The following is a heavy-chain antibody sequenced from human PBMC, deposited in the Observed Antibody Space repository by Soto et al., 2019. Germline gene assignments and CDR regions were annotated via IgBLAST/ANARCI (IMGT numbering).Heavy chain of an antibody. J-gene: IGHJ6*02. D-gene: IGHD6-13*01. V-gene: IGHV1-69*13. CDR2: IIPIFGTA. Sequence: SVKVSCKASGGTFSSYAISWLREAPGQGLEWMGGIIPIFGTANYAQKFQGRVTITADESTSTAYMELSSLRSEDTAVYYCARVAGSSWYYYYYGMDVWGQGTTVTVSS. CDR1: GGTFSSYA. CDR3: ARVAGSSWYYYYYGMDV.